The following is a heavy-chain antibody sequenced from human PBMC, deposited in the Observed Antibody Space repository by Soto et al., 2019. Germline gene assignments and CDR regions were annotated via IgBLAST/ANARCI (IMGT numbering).Heavy chain of an antibody. CDR2: IYYSGST. J-gene: IGHJ5*02. CDR3: ARGIAAAGTLWFDP. CDR1: NGSLSSNY. D-gene: IGHD6-13*01. V-gene: IGHV4-59*12. Sequence: SETLSLTCTVSNGSLSSNYWSWIRQSPGKGLEWIGNIYYSGSTNYNPSLKSRVTMSVDTSKNQFTLKLSSVTAADTAVYYCARGIAAAGTLWFDPWGQGTLVTVSS.